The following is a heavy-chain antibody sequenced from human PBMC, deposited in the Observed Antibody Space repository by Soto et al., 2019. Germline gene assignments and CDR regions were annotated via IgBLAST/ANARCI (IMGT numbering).Heavy chain of an antibody. CDR3: ASDRGIFTGPYNWFDP. J-gene: IGHJ5*02. CDR2: IWYDGSNK. Sequence: RGSLRLSCAASGFTFSSYGMHWVRQAPGKGLEWVAVIWYDGSNKYYADSVKGRFTISRDNSKNTLYLQMNSLRAEDTAVYYCASDRGIFTGPYNWFDPWGQGTLVTVSS. V-gene: IGHV3-33*01. D-gene: IGHD3-9*01. CDR1: GFTFSSYG.